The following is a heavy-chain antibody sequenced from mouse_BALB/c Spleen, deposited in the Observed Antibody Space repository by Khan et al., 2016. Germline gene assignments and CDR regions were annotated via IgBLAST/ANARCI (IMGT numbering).Heavy chain of an antibody. J-gene: IGHJ2*01. CDR2: IWAGGST. V-gene: IGHV2-9*02. Sequence: VQLQESGPGLVAPSQSLSITCTVSGFSLTSHGVHWVRQPPGKGLEWLGVIWAGGSTNYNSALMSRLSISKDSYKNQVFLKMNSLQTDDTAMYYCAKNREPDYFDYWGQGTTLTVSS. CDR3: AKNREPDYFDY. CDR1: GFSLTSHG.